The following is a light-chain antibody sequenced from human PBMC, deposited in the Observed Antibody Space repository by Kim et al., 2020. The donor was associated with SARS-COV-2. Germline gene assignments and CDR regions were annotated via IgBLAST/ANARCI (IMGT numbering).Light chain of an antibody. CDR3: QQYNNWPYT. Sequence: DIVMTQSPATLSVSPGDRGTLSCRASQSVDGNLAWYQQRPGQAPRLIIYDGSTRATGVPARFSGSGSGTEVTLTISSLQPEDFAVYFCQQYNNWPYTFGQGTKVEI. J-gene: IGKJ2*01. CDR1: QSVDGN. V-gene: IGKV3-15*01. CDR2: DGS.